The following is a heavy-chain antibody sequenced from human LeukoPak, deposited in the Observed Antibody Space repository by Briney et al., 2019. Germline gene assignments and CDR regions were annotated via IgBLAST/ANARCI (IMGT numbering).Heavy chain of an antibody. CDR2: ISLNSGRI. V-gene: IGHV3-9*01. CDR3: AKDSGDSYFAY. CDR1: GFTFHGYP. Sequence: PGGSLRLSCAASGFTFHGYPMHWGRQVPGKGLERVSSISLNSGRIDYADSLKGRFTISRDNAKNSLYLQMHSLRPDDTALYYCAKDSGDSYFAYWGQGTLVTVSS. J-gene: IGHJ4*02. D-gene: IGHD6-25*01.